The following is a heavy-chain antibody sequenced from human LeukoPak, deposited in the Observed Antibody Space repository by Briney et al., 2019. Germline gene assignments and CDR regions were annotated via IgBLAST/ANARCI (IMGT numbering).Heavy chain of an antibody. Sequence: AGSLRLSCAASGFTFNNYYMHCVRQAPGKGLVWVSRIKSDGSNTNYADSVKGRFTISRDNAKNTLYLQMNSLRAEDTALYYCARGGDYPFDYWGQGTLVTVSS. J-gene: IGHJ4*02. V-gene: IGHV3-74*01. CDR2: IKSDGSNT. CDR3: ARGGDYPFDY. D-gene: IGHD4-17*01. CDR1: GFTFNNYY.